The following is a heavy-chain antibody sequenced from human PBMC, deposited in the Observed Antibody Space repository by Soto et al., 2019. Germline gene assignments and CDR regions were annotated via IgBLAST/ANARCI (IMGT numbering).Heavy chain of an antibody. Sequence: EVQLVESGGGLVKPGGSLRLSCEASGFTFSSYTMNWVRQAPGKGPEWVSSISGSGSYIYYADSVKGRFTISRDNAKNSLYLETNSLRVEDTGVYYCARSPSVWGDAFDIWGQGTRLTVSS. CDR3: ARSPSVWGDAFDI. J-gene: IGHJ3*02. CDR2: ISGSGSYI. CDR1: GFTFSSYT. D-gene: IGHD1-26*01. V-gene: IGHV3-21*01.